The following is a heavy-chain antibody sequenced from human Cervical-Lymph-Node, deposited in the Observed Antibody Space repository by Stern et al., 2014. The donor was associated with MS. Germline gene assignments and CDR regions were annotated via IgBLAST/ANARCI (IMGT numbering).Heavy chain of an antibody. Sequence: QVTLKESGPTLVKPTQTLTLTCTFSGFSFSTGEVGVGWIRQPPGKALEWLALSHWDEDKRYSPSLQGRLTITKDTSKSQVVLTMTNMDPVDTATYYCTRSRSYTYGAKRAWYFDLWGRGTHVTVAS. CDR1: GFSFSTGEVG. D-gene: IGHD4-23*01. J-gene: IGHJ2*01. CDR3: TRSRSYTYGAKRAWYFDL. V-gene: IGHV2-5*02. CDR2: SHWDEDK.